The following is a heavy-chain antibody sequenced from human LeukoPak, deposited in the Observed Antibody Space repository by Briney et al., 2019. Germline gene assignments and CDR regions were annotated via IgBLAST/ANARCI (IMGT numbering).Heavy chain of an antibody. CDR3: AREKEGMDV. CDR2: INPNSGGT. V-gene: IGHV1-2*06. Sequence: ASVKVSCKASGYTFTGYYMHWVRQAPGQGLEWMGRINPNSGGTNYAQKFQGRVTMTRDTSTSTVYMELSSLRSEDTAVYYCAREKEGMDVWGQGTTVTVSS. CDR1: GYTFTGYY. J-gene: IGHJ6*02.